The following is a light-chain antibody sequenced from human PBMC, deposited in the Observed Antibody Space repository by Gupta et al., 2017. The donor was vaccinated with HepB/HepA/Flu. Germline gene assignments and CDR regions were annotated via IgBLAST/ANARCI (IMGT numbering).Light chain of an antibody. V-gene: IGKV1-16*01. CDR1: QDINNH. Sequence: DTQLTQSPSSVSASVGDRVIITCRASQDINNHLAWFQQKPGEAPKSLIYAASSLKSGVPSRGSGSASGTEFTLTISSLQPEDFGTYYCQHNNNYPLTFGQGTQVEIK. CDR3: QHNNNYPLT. J-gene: IGKJ1*01. CDR2: AAS.